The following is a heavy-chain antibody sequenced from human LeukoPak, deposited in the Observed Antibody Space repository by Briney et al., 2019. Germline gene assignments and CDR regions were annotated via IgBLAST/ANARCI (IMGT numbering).Heavy chain of an antibody. CDR2: IYYSGST. D-gene: IGHD2/OR15-2a*01. CDR3: ARTGSTGAMLSPFDH. V-gene: IGHV4-59*01. Sequence: SETLSLTCTVSGGSIRSYYWSWIRQPPGKGLEWIGYIYYSGSTNYNPSLKSRVSISVDTSKNQFCLKLSSVTAADTAVYYCARTGSTGAMLSPFDHWGQGTLVTVSS. J-gene: IGHJ4*02. CDR1: GGSIRSYY.